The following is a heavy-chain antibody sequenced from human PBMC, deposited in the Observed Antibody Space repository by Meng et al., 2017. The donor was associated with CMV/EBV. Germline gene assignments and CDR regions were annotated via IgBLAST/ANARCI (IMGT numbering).Heavy chain of an antibody. CDR1: GGSISSSSYY. V-gene: IGHV4-39*02. CDR2: IYYSGST. CDR3: AKDKQYYDSSGWIDY. Sequence: SETLSLTCTVSGGSISSSSYYWGWIRQPPGKGLEWIGSIYYSGSTYYNPSLKSRVTISVDTSKNQFPLKLSSVTAADTAVYYCAKDKQYYDSSGWIDYWGQGTLVTVSS. J-gene: IGHJ4*02. D-gene: IGHD3-22*01.